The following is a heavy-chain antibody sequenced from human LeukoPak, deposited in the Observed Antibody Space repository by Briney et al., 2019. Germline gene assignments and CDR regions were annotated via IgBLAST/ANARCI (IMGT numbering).Heavy chain of an antibody. J-gene: IGHJ6*02. D-gene: IGHD3-22*01. CDR3: ARGQGYDSSGYYWYYYYGMDV. CDR1: GGSISSGGYS. Sequence: SETLSLTCAVSGGSISSGGYSWSWIRQPPGKGLEWIGYIYHSGSTYYNPSLKSRVTISVDRSKNQFSLKLSSVTAADTAVYYCARGQGYDSSGYYWYYYYGMDVWGQGTTVTVSS. CDR2: IYHSGST. V-gene: IGHV4-30-2*01.